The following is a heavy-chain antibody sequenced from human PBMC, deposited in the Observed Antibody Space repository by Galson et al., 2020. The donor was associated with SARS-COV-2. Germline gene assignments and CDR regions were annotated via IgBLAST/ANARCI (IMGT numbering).Heavy chain of an antibody. V-gene: IGHV5-51*01. D-gene: IGHD1-26*01. CDR3: ARRKWEMTGELGFDP. J-gene: IGHJ5*02. Sequence: GESLKISCKGSGYSFTNYWIAWVRQMPGKGLEWMGVVYPGDSGARYSPSFQGHVTISADKSISTAYLQWSSLKASDSAIYYCARRKWEMTGELGFDPWGQGTLVTVSS. CDR1: GYSFTNYW. CDR2: VYPGDSGA.